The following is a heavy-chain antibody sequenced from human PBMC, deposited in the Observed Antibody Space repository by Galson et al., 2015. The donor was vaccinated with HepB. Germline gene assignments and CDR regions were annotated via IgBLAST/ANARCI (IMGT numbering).Heavy chain of an antibody. V-gene: IGHV3-15*01. J-gene: IGHJ6*02. CDR1: GFTFSNAW. CDR2: IKSKTDGGTT. CDR3: TTGLKTSGWRYYYYYGMDV. Sequence: SLRLSCAASGFTFSNAWVSWVRQAPGKGLEWVGRIKSKTDGGTTDYAAPVKGRFTISRDDSKNTLYLQMNSLKTEDTAVYYCTTGLKTSGWRYYYYYGMDVWGQGTTVTVSS. D-gene: IGHD6-19*01.